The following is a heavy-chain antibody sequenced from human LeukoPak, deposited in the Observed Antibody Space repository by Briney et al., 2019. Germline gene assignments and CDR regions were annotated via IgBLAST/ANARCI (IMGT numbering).Heavy chain of an antibody. CDR1: GFTFSSYS. J-gene: IGHJ4*02. CDR3: ARDVVVGARAFDY. CDR2: ISSSSSYT. Sequence: PGGSLRLSCAVSGFTFSSYSMNWVRQAPGKGLEWVSYISSSSSYTNYADSVKGRFTISRDNAKNSLYLQMNSLRAEDTAVYYCARDVVVGARAFDYWGQGTLVTVSS. V-gene: IGHV3-21*05. D-gene: IGHD1-26*01.